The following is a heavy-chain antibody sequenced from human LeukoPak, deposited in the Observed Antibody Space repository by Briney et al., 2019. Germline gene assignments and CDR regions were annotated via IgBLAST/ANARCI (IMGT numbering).Heavy chain of an antibody. D-gene: IGHD6-6*01. V-gene: IGHV4-30-2*01. Sequence: PSQTLSLTCTVSGGSISSGGYYWSWIRQPPGKGLEWIGYIYHSGSTYYNPSLKSRVIISVDRSKNQFSLKLSSVTAADTAVYYCARDPLPSSSSSNWFDPWGQGTLVTVSS. CDR1: GGSISSGGYY. CDR3: ARDPLPSSSSSNWFDP. CDR2: IYHSGST. J-gene: IGHJ5*02.